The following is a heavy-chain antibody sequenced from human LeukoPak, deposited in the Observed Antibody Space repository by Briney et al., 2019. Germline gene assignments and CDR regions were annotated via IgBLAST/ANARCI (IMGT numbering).Heavy chain of an antibody. CDR2: ISSSSSYI. CDR3: ARGPTYYYDSSGYADY. CDR1: GFTFSSYS. D-gene: IGHD3-22*01. J-gene: IGHJ4*02. V-gene: IGHV3-21*01. Sequence: GGSLRLSCAASGFTFSSYSMNWVRQAPGKGREWVSSISSSSSYIYYADSVKGRFTISRDNAKNSLYLQMNSQRGEGTAVYYCARGPTYYYDSSGYADYWGQGTLVTVSS.